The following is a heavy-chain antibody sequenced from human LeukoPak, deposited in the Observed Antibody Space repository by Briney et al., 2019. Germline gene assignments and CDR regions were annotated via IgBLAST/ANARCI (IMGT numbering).Heavy chain of an antibody. CDR2: IWFDGKNE. V-gene: IGHV3-33*01. Sequence: PGGSLRLSCAASGFTFSGHGMHWVRLAPGKGLEWVADIWFDGKNEHFAASVKGRFTISRDNSKKTMYLQINSLRAEDTAVYYCARDRHCVNGLCHNSPGMDVWGRGTTVTVSS. D-gene: IGHD2-8*01. J-gene: IGHJ6*02. CDR1: GFTFSGHG. CDR3: ARDRHCVNGLCHNSPGMDV.